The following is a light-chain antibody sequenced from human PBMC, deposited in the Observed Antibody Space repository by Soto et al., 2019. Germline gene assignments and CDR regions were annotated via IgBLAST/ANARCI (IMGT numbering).Light chain of an antibody. J-gene: IGKJ5*01. CDR2: DAS. V-gene: IGKV3-20*01. Sequence: MTQSPATLSVSPGERATLSCRASQSVSTNLAWYQQKPGQTPRLLIYDASYRATGIPDRFSGSGSGTDFTLTISRLEPEDFAVYFCQHYGSSLITFGQGTRLEIK. CDR3: QHYGSSLIT. CDR1: QSVSTN.